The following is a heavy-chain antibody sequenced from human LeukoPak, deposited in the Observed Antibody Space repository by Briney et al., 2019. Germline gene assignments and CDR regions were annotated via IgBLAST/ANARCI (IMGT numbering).Heavy chain of an antibody. V-gene: IGHV1-18*01. CDR2: ISAYNGNT. CDR3: AREKADGPSERKAYCSSTSCLYYFDY. CDR1: GYTFTSYG. J-gene: IGHJ4*02. D-gene: IGHD2-2*01. Sequence: GASVKVSCKASGYTFTSYGISWVRQAPGQGLEWMGWISAYNGNTNYAQKLQGRVTMTTDTSTSTAYMELRSLRSDDTAVYYCAREKADGPSERKAYCSSTSCLYYFDYWGQGTLVTVSS.